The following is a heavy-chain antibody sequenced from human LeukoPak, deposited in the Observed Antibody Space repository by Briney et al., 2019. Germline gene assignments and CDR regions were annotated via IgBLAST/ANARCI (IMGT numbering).Heavy chain of an antibody. CDR3: ARSSRGYWARGYYYYYMDV. V-gene: IGHV4-4*09. CDR1: GGSISSYY. J-gene: IGHJ6*03. CDR2: IYTSGST. Sequence: SETLSLTCTVSGGSISSYYWSWIRQPPGKGLEWIGYIYTSGSTNYNPSLKSRVTISVDTSKNQFSLTLSSVTAADTAVYYCARSSRGYWARGYYYYYMDVWGKGTTVTVSS. D-gene: IGHD1-26*01.